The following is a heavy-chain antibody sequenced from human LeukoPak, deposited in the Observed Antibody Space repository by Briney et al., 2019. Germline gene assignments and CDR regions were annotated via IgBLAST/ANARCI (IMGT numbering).Heavy chain of an antibody. CDR1: GFTFSSYW. V-gene: IGHV3-7*01. J-gene: IGHJ6*03. D-gene: IGHD4-23*01. CDR3: AREVVTYYYYYMDV. Sequence: PGGSLRLSCAASGFTFSSYWMSWVRQAPGKGLEWVANIKQDGSEKYYVDSVKGRFTISRDNAKNSLYLQMNSLRAEDTAVYYCAREVVTYYYYYMDVWGKGTTVTVSS. CDR2: IKQDGSEK.